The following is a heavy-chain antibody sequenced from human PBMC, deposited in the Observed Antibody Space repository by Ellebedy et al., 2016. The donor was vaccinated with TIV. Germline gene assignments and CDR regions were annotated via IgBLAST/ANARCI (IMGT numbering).Heavy chain of an antibody. CDR1: GFTVSRNY. Sequence: PGGSLRLSCAASGFTVSRNYMSWVRQAPGKGLEWVSVISSGGSTYYADSVKGRFTISRDNSKTTLYLQMNSLRAEDTAVYYCARDPGYSSSWYPYYYGMDVWGQGTTVTVSS. V-gene: IGHV3-66*01. CDR3: ARDPGYSSSWYPYYYGMDV. CDR2: ISSGGST. D-gene: IGHD6-13*01. J-gene: IGHJ6*02.